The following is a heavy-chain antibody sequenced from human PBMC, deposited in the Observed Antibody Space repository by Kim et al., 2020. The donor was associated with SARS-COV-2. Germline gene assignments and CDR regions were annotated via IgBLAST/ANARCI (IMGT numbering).Heavy chain of an antibody. D-gene: IGHD2-2*01. CDR2: ISAYNGNT. J-gene: IGHJ6*02. V-gene: IGHV1-18*01. Sequence: ASVKVSCKASGYTFTSYGISWVRQAPGQGLEWMGWISAYNGNTNYAQKLQGRVTMTTDTSTSTAYMELRSLRSDDTAVYYCARDRPDIVVVPADDYYYYGMDVWGQGTTVTVSS. CDR1: GYTFTSYG. CDR3: ARDRPDIVVVPADDYYYYGMDV.